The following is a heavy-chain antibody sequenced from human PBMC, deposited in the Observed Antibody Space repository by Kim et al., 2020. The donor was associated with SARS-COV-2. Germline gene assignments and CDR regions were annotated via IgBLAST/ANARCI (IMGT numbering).Heavy chain of an antibody. CDR1: GFTFSDYA. CDR3: AKAAWGNYGMCFDS. J-gene: IGHJ4*02. Sequence: GGSLRLSFAASGFTFSDYAMSWVRQAPGKGLEWVSSIRGSGDSTYYGDSVKGRFTISRDNSKNTLYLQRNNLRAEDTAIYFCAKAAWGNYGMCFDSWGQGILITVSS. V-gene: IGHV3-23*01. D-gene: IGHD4-4*01. CDR2: IRGSGDST.